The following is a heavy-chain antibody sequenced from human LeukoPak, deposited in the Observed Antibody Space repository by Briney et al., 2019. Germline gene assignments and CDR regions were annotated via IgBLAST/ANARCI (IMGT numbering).Heavy chain of an antibody. CDR3: AKDYSGYDEYYFDY. CDR2: IWYDGSNK. CDR1: GFTFSSYG. D-gene: IGHD5-12*01. J-gene: IGHJ4*02. Sequence: PGGSLRLSCAASGFTFSSYGMHWVRQAPGKGLEWVAVIWYDGSNKYYADSVKGRFTISRGNSKNTLYLQMNSLRAEDTAVYYCAKDYSGYDEYYFDYWGQGTLVTVSS. V-gene: IGHV3-33*06.